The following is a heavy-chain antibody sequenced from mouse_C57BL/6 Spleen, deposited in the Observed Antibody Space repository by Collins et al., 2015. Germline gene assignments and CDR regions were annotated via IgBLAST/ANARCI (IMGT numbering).Heavy chain of an antibody. D-gene: IGHD4-1*01. CDR1: GYTFTDYE. Sequence: QVQLQQSGAELVRPGASVTLSCKASGYTFTDYEMHWVKQTPVHGLEWIGAIDPETGGTAYNQKFKGKATLTADKSSSTAYMELRSLTSEDSAVYYCTRLSLDYYAMDYWGQGTSVTVSS. V-gene: IGHV1-15*01. CDR2: IDPETGGT. J-gene: IGHJ4*01. CDR3: TRLSLDYYAMDY.